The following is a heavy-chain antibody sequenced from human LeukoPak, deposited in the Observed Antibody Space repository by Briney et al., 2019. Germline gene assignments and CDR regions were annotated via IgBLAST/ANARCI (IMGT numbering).Heavy chain of an antibody. CDR3: AREVEMATQFDY. Sequence: PSETLSLTCTVSRGSITPHYWSWIRQPAGKGLDWIGRISPTGSTNYNPSLHSRVTMSVDTSKNQLSLTLNSVTAADTAVYYCAREVEMATQFDYWGQGTLVTVSS. CDR2: ISPTGST. V-gene: IGHV4-4*07. J-gene: IGHJ4*02. CDR1: RGSITPHY. D-gene: IGHD5-24*01.